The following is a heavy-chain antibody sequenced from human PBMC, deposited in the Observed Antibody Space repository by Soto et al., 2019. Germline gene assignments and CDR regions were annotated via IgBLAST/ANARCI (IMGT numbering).Heavy chain of an antibody. V-gene: IGHV4-59*12. J-gene: IGHJ5*02. Sequence: PSETLSLTCTVSGGSISSYYWSWIRQPPGKGLEWIGYIYYSGSTNYNPSLKSRVTISVDTSKNQFSLKMTSVTAADTAMYFCTREERSRGPWFAPWGQETKVPFPS. CDR2: IYYSGST. D-gene: IGHD3-10*01. CDR3: TREERSRGPWFAP. CDR1: GGSISSYY.